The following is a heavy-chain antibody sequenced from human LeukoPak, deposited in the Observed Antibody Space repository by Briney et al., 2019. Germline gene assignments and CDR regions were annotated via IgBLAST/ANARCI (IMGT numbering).Heavy chain of an antibody. Sequence: ASVKVSCKASGGTFSSYAISWVRQAPGQGLEWMGRIIPIFGTANYAQKFQGRVTITTDESTSTAYMELSSLSSEDTAVYYCARERRYYDSSGYQDLEYFQHWGQGTLVTVSS. V-gene: IGHV1-69*05. J-gene: IGHJ1*01. D-gene: IGHD3-22*01. CDR2: IIPIFGTA. CDR1: GGTFSSYA. CDR3: ARERRYYDSSGYQDLEYFQH.